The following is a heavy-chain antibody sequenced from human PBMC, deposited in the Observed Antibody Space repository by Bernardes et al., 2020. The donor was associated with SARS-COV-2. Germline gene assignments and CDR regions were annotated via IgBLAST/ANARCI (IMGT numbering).Heavy chain of an antibody. CDR2: ISGAGIYI. Sequence: GGSLRLSCAASGFTFSNHLFSWFRQAPGKGLEWVSSISGAGIYIYYGDSVRGRFTTSRDNTRTSVFLQMKSLRAEDTAVYYCARDVGGTDWRFGFDVWGPGTMGHVSS. CDR3: ARDVGGTDWRFGFDV. CDR1: GFTFSNHL. V-gene: IGHV3-21*01. D-gene: IGHD3-9*01. J-gene: IGHJ3*01.